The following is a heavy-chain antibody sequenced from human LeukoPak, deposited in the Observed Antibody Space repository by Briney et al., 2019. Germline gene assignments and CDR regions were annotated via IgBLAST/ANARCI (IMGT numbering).Heavy chain of an antibody. CDR1: GGTFSSYA. CDR3: ALIIVATITGEYYFDY. CDR2: IIPIFGTA. J-gene: IGHJ4*02. D-gene: IGHD5-12*01. V-gene: IGHV1-69*05. Sequence: SVKVSCKASGGTFSSYAISWVRQAPGQGLEWMGGIIPIFGTANYAQKFQGRVTITTDESTSTAYMELSSLRSEDTAVYYCALIIVATITGEYYFDYWGQGTLVTVSS.